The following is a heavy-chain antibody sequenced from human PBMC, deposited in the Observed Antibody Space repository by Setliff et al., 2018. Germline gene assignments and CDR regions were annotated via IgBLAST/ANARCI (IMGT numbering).Heavy chain of an antibody. CDR1: GFTFDVSG. Sequence: PGGSLRLSCGTSGFTFDVSGMSWVRQAPGKGLEWVSFISSSSSYIYYADSVKGRFTMSRDNAKNSLYLQMNSLRAEDTAVYYCARNGGLDYWGQGALVTVSS. CDR3: ARNGGLDY. D-gene: IGHD2-8*01. J-gene: IGHJ4*02. V-gene: IGHV3-21*01. CDR2: ISSSSSYI.